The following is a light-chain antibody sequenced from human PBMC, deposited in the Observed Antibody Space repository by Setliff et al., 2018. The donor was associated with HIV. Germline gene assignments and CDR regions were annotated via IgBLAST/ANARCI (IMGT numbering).Light chain of an antibody. CDR3: SSYKSRGV. CDR1: SSDVGRYNL. Sequence: QSALTQPASVSGSPGQSITISCTGTSSDVGRYNLVSWYQHHPGKVPKLIIYEANNRPSGVSNRFSGSKSGNTASLTISGLQTDDEAQYYCSSYKSRGVFGGGTKVTVL. V-gene: IGLV2-14*02. CDR2: EAN. J-gene: IGLJ3*02.